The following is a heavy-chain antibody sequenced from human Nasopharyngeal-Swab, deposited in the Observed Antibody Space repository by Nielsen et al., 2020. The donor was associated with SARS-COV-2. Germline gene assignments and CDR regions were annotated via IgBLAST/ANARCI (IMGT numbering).Heavy chain of an antibody. Sequence: GESLKISCAASGFTFSNYYMKWIRQAPGQGLEWVSYISSSGNTIYYADSVQGRFTISRDNAKNSLYLQMNSLRVEDTAVYYCAKDRFFEWPNPTGTWGQGTLVTVSS. CDR1: GFTFSNYY. J-gene: IGHJ4*02. CDR3: AKDRFFEWPNPTGT. V-gene: IGHV3-11*01. D-gene: IGHD3-3*01. CDR2: ISSSGNTI.